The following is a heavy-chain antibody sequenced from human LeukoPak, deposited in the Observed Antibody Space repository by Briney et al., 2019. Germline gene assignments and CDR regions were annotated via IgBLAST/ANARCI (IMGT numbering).Heavy chain of an antibody. D-gene: IGHD4-23*01. CDR2: IYYSGST. J-gene: IGHJ4*02. V-gene: IGHV4-59*04. CDR3: ALDYGGNPVDL. CDR1: GGSISSYY. Sequence: SETLSLTCTVSGGSISSYYWSWIRQPPGKGLEWIGYIYYSGSTYYNPSLKSRVTISVDTSKNQFSLKLSSVTAADTAVYYCALDYGGNPVDLWGQGTLVTVSS.